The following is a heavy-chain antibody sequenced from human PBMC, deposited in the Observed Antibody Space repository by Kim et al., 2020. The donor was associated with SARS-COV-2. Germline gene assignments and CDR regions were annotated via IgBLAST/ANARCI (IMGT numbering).Heavy chain of an antibody. CDR3: AREGGLLVVTAIPGGWFDP. V-gene: IGHV4-39*07. D-gene: IGHD2-21*02. CDR2: IYYSGST. Sequence: SETLSLTCTVSGGSISSSSYYWGWIRQPPGKGLEWIGSIYYSGSTYYNPSLKSRVTISVDTSKNQFSLKLSSVTAADTAVYYCAREGGLLVVTAIPGGWFDPWGQGTLVTVSS. J-gene: IGHJ5*02. CDR1: GGSISSSSYY.